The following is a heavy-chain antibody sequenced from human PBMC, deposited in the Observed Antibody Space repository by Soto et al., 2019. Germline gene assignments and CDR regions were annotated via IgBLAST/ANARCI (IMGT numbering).Heavy chain of an antibody. CDR1: GGTFSSYA. D-gene: IGHD2-15*01. J-gene: IGHJ6*03. Sequence: QVQLVQSGAEVKKPGSSVKVSCKASGGTFSSYAISWVRQAPGQGLEWMGGIIPIFGTANYAQKFQGRVTITADDSTSTAYMELSSLRSEDTAVYYCASVVVVAARAYYYYYMDVWGKGTTVTVSS. V-gene: IGHV1-69*01. CDR2: IIPIFGTA. CDR3: ASVVVVAARAYYYYYMDV.